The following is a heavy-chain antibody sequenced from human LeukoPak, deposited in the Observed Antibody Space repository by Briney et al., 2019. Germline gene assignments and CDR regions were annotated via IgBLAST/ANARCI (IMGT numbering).Heavy chain of an antibody. CDR2: ISWNSGSI. D-gene: IGHD3-10*01. J-gene: IGHJ6*02. CDR3: AKDSGTGELDYYYYGMDV. Sequence: GGSLRLSCAASGFTFDDYAMHWVRQAPGKGLEWVSGISWNSGSIGYADSVKGRFTISRDNAKNSLYLQMNSLRAEDTALYYCAKDSGTGELDYYYYGMDVWGQGTTVTVYS. CDR1: GFTFDDYA. V-gene: IGHV3-9*01.